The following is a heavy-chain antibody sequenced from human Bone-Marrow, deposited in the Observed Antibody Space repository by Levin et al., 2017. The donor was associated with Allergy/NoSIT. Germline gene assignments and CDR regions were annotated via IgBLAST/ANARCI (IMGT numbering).Heavy chain of an antibody. V-gene: IGHV1-2*06. D-gene: IGHD6-13*01. CDR3: ARETIAAPPYNWFDT. Sequence: GESLKISCKASGFTLTIYDIHWVRQAPGQGLEWVGRLNPNTGGTDSAQKFMGRVTMTRETSTTTAFMELTRLRPDDTAIYYCARETIAAPPYNWFDTWGQGALVTVSS. J-gene: IGHJ5*02. CDR2: LNPNTGGT. CDR1: GFTLTIYD.